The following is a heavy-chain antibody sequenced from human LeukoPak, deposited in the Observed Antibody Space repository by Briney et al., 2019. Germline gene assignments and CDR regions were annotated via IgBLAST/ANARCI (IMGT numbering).Heavy chain of an antibody. V-gene: IGHV4-38-2*02. CDR3: ARHSEVLLWFGPTSYYMDV. Sequence: SETLSLTCTVSGYSISSDYYWGWVRQPPGKGLEWIGSIYHSGSTYYNPSLKSRVTISVDTSKNQFSLKLSSVTAADTAVYYCARHSEVLLWFGPTSYYMDVWGKGTTVTISS. J-gene: IGHJ6*03. D-gene: IGHD3-10*01. CDR1: GYSISSDYY. CDR2: IYHSGST.